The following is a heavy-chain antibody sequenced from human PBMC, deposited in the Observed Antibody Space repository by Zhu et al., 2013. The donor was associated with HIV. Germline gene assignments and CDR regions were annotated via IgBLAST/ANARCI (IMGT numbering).Heavy chain of an antibody. J-gene: IGHJ4*02. CDR2: IIPIFGTA. V-gene: IGHV1-69*01. D-gene: IGHD6-19*01. CDR3: ARDAGYLGSGWHEVPYFDY. CDR1: GGTFSSYA. Sequence: QVQLVQSGAEVKKPGSSVKVSCKASGGTFSSYAISWVRQAPGQGLEWMGGIIPIFGTANYAQKFQGRVTITADESTSTAYMELSSLRSEDTAVYYCARDAGYLGSGWHEVPYFDYWGQGTLVTVSS.